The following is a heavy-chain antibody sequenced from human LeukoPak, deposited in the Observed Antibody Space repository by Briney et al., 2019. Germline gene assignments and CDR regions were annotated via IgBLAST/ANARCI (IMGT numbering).Heavy chain of an antibody. CDR2: IYTSGST. CDR3: ARDRRFGEMGGWFDP. CDR1: GGSISSYY. Sequence: SETLSLSCTVSGGSISSYYWSWIRQPAGKGLEWIGRIYTSGSTNYNPSLKSRVTMSVDTSKNQFSLKLSSVTAADTAMYYCARDRRFGEMGGWFDPWGQGTLVTVSS. J-gene: IGHJ5*02. V-gene: IGHV4-4*07. D-gene: IGHD3-10*01.